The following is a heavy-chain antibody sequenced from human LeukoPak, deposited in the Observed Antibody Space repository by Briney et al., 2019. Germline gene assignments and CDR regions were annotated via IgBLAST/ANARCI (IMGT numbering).Heavy chain of an antibody. Sequence: GASVKVSCKASGYTFTNYYMHWVRQAPGQGLEWMGIINPSDDSTRYAQKFQGRVTMTKDTSTNTVYMHLSSLSSDDTAVYYCARAYYESSAYRHAVYFDYWGQGTLVTVSS. D-gene: IGHD3-22*01. V-gene: IGHV1-46*01. CDR1: GYTFTNYY. CDR2: INPSDDST. J-gene: IGHJ4*02. CDR3: ARAYYESSAYRHAVYFDY.